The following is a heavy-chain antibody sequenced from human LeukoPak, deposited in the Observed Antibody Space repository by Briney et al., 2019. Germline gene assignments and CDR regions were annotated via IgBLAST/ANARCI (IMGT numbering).Heavy chain of an antibody. J-gene: IGHJ4*02. Sequence: SETLSLTCGVSGGSISSYYWSWIRQPPGKGLEWIGYIYYSGSTNYNPSLKSRVTISVDTSKNQFSLKLSSVTAADTAVYYCARGDRGYCSGGSCPSDYWGQGTLVTVSS. V-gene: IGHV4-59*01. CDR3: ARGDRGYCSGGSCPSDY. CDR2: IYYSGST. CDR1: GGSISSYY. D-gene: IGHD2-15*01.